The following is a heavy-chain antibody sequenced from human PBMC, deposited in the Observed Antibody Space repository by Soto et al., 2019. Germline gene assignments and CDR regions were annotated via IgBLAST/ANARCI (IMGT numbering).Heavy chain of an antibody. CDR3: ARARCSGGSCYSGTFDY. V-gene: IGHV3-11*06. D-gene: IGHD2-15*01. J-gene: IGHJ4*02. CDR1: GFTFSDYY. Sequence: PGGSLRLSCAASGFTFSDYYMSWIRQAPGKGLEWVSYISSSSSYTNYADSVKGRFTISRDSAKNSLYLQMNSLRAEDTAVYYCARARCSGGSCYSGTFDYWGQGTLVTVSS. CDR2: ISSSSSYT.